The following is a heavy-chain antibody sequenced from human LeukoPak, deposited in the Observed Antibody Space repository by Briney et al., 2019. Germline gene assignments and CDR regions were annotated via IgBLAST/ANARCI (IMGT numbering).Heavy chain of an antibody. V-gene: IGHV4-34*01. J-gene: IGHJ5*02. Sequence: SETLSLTCAVYGESFSSYSWSWIRQPPGKGLEWIGEINHSGSTNYNPSLKSRVTISVDTSKHQFSLRLSSVTAAETAVSYCAGGETVDRNLAWFDPWGQETLVTVSS. CDR1: GESFSSYS. D-gene: IGHD4-23*01. CDR3: AGGETVDRNLAWFDP. CDR2: INHSGST.